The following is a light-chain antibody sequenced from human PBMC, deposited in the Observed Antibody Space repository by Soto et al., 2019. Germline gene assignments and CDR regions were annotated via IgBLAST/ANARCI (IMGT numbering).Light chain of an antibody. J-gene: IGKJ5*01. CDR3: QQRNYWPIT. CDR1: QSINRH. V-gene: IGKV3-11*01. CDR2: DAS. Sequence: EIVLTQSPATLSLSPGERATLSCRASQSINRHLAWYQQKLGQAPRLLIYDASKRATGIPARFSGSGSGTDFTLTINSLEPEDFAVYYCQQRNYWPITFGQGTRLEIK.